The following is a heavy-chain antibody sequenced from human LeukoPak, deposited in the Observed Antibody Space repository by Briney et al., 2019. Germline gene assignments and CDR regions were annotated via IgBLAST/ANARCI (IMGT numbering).Heavy chain of an antibody. J-gene: IGHJ4*02. CDR1: GFIFNHHA. Sequence: GGSLRLSCAASGFIFNHHAMHWVRQAPGKGLEWVAVIWSDKSNKFYADSVRGRFTISRDDSRKTVYLQMDTMTVEDTAIYYCAKDAQRGFDYSNSLEYWGQGALVTVAS. CDR3: AKDAQRGFDYSNSLEY. CDR2: IWSDKSNK. V-gene: IGHV3-33*06. D-gene: IGHD4-11*01.